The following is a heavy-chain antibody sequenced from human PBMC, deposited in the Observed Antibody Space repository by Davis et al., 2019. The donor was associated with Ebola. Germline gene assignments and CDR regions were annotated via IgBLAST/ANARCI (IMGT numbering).Heavy chain of an antibody. D-gene: IGHD4-17*01. Sequence: ASVKVSCKASGYTFTSYYMHWVRQAPGQGLEWMGIINPSGGSTSYAQKFQGRVTMTRDTSTSTAYMELSSLRSEDTAVYYCARGGSTVTLYYYYGMDVWGQGTTVTVSS. J-gene: IGHJ6*02. CDR3: ARGGSTVTLYYYYGMDV. CDR1: GYTFTSYY. CDR2: INPSGGST. V-gene: IGHV1-46*01.